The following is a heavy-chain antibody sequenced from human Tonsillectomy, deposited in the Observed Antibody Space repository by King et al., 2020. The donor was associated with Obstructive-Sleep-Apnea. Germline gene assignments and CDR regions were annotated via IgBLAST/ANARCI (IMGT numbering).Heavy chain of an antibody. V-gene: IGHV3-49*03. CDR3: ALGPPLTKSPWRNRFAP. Sequence: VQLVESGGDLVQPGRSLRLSCTTSGFTFGDYTMSWFRQAPGKGLEWVGFIRSKAYGGTTDYAASVKGRFAISRDDSNSITSLQMNSLKTEDTAVYFFALGPPLTKSPWRNRFAPWGQGTLVTVSS. CDR1: GFTFGDYT. D-gene: IGHD3-3*01. J-gene: IGHJ5*02. CDR2: IRSKAYGGTT.